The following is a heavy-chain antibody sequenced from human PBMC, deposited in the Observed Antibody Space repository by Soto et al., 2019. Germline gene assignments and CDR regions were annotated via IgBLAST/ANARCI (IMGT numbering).Heavy chain of an antibody. D-gene: IGHD1-26*01. V-gene: IGHV4-30-2*01. CDR1: GGSISSGGYS. J-gene: IGHJ1*01. CDR2: IYHSGST. Sequence: PSETLSLTCAVSGGSISSGGYSWSWIRQPPGKGLEWIGYIYHSGSTYYKPSLKSRVTISVDWSKNQFSLKLSSVTAADTAVYYCATYGLVGPTNYFHHWGQGSLVTVSS. CDR3: ATYGLVGPTNYFHH.